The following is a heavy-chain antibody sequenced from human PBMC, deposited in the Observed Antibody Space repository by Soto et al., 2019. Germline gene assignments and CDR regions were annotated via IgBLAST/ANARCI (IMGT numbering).Heavy chain of an antibody. CDR1: GYTFTSYG. Sequence: ASVKVSCRASGYTFTSYGISWVRQAPGQGLEWMGWISAYNGNTNYAQKLQGRVTMTTDTSTSTAYMELRSLRSDDTAVYYCASRFDDFWSGHMGGMDVWGQGTTVTVSS. V-gene: IGHV1-18*04. CDR3: ASRFDDFWSGHMGGMDV. J-gene: IGHJ6*02. CDR2: ISAYNGNT. D-gene: IGHD3-3*01.